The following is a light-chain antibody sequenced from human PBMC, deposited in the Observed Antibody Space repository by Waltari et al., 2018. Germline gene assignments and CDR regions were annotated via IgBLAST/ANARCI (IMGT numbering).Light chain of an antibody. CDR1: QGLSSRY. CDR3: QQYGRTPIT. V-gene: IGKV3-20*01. J-gene: IGKJ5*01. CDR2: GAS. Sequence: EIVLTQSPGTLSLSPGERATLSWRASQGLSSRYLAWYQQKPGQTPRLLMYGASTRATGIPDRFSGSESGTDFTLTINRLEPEDFAVYYCQQYGRTPITFGQGTRLEIK.